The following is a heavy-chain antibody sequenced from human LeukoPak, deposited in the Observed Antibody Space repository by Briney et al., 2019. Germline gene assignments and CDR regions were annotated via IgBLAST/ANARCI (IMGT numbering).Heavy chain of an antibody. CDR2: INHSGST. CDR1: GGSFSGYY. D-gene: IGHD2-15*01. Sequence: SETLSLTCAVYGGSFSGYYWSWIRQPPGKGLEWIGEINHSGSTNYNPSLKSRVTISVDTSKNQFSLKLSSVTAADTAVYCCARGVSLGYCSGGSCPRGVYFQHWGQGTLVTVSS. CDR3: ARGVSLGYCSGGSCPRGVYFQH. J-gene: IGHJ1*01. V-gene: IGHV4-34*01.